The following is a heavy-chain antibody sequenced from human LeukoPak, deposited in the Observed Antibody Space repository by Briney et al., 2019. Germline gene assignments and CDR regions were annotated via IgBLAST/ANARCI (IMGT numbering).Heavy chain of an antibody. V-gene: IGHV3-7*01. CDR2: IKQDGSEK. CDR1: GFTFSSYW. CDR3: ARGERYSSSWDIFDY. Sequence: GGSLRLSCAASGFTFSSYWMGWVRQAPGKGLEWVANIKQDGSEKYYVDSVKGRFTISRDNAKNSLYLQMNSLRAEDTAVYYCARGERYSSSWDIFDYWGQGTLVTVSS. J-gene: IGHJ4*02. D-gene: IGHD6-13*01.